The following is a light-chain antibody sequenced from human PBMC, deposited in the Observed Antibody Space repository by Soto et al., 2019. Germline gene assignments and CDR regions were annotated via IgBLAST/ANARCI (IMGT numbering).Light chain of an antibody. Sequence: EIVLTQSPGTLSLSPGERATLSCRASQSVSSSYLAWYQQKPGQAPRLLIYGASSRATGIPDRFSGSGSGTDFTLTISRLEPEDSAVYYCQQYGNSPLTFGQGTQVEIK. J-gene: IGKJ1*01. CDR3: QQYGNSPLT. CDR2: GAS. CDR1: QSVSSSY. V-gene: IGKV3-20*01.